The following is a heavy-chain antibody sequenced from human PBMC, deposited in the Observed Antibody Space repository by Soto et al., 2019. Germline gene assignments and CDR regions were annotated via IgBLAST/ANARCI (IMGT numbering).Heavy chain of an antibody. D-gene: IGHD2-15*01. V-gene: IGHV1-2*02. CDR1: GYRFTGSF. CDR2: LNPNSGGR. Sequence: QVQLVQSGAEVKKPGASVKVSCKVSGYRFTGSFMHWVRQAPGQGLEWMGWLNPNSGGRNVAQKFQGRVTMTRDTSISTAYMELSGLTSDDTAFYYCARGRLPLRQGNGGSCYSYFDYWGQGTLVTVSS. CDR3: ARGRLPLRQGNGGSCYSYFDY. J-gene: IGHJ4*02.